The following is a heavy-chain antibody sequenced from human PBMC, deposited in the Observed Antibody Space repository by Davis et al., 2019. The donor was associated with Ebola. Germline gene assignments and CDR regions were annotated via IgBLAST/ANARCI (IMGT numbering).Heavy chain of an antibody. V-gene: IGHV1-18*01. Sequence: ASSVKVSCKASVYTFTSYGISWVRQAPGQGLEWMGWISAYNGNTNYAQKLQGRVTMTTDTSTSTAYMELRSLRSDDTAVYYCARLRFLEWLFSSMDVWGQGTTVTVSS. CDR1: VYTFTSYG. CDR3: ARLRFLEWLFSSMDV. CDR2: ISAYNGNT. D-gene: IGHD3-3*01. J-gene: IGHJ6*02.